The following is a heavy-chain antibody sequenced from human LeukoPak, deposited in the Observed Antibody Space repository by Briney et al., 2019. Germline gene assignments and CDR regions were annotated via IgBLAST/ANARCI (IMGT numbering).Heavy chain of an antibody. D-gene: IGHD3-9*01. V-gene: IGHV3-23*01. CDR2: ISGSGGST. CDR1: GFTFSSYW. Sequence: PGGSLRLSCAASGFTFSSYWMSWVRQAPGKGLEWVSAISGSGGSTYYADSVKGRFTISRDNSKNTLYLQMNSLRAEDTAVYYCAKGLRYFDWLFDYWGQGTLVTVSS. J-gene: IGHJ4*02. CDR3: AKGLRYFDWLFDY.